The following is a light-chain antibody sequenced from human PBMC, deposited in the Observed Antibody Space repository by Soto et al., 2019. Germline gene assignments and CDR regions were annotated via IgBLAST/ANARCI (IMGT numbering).Light chain of an antibody. V-gene: IGLV2-8*01. CDR2: EVT. Sequence: QSVLTQPPSASGSPGQSVTISCTGTSSDVGGYNYVSWYQQHPGRAPKLLIYEVTKRPSGVPDRFSASTSGNTASLTISGLQAEDAADYYCSSYAGTNKVVFGGGTKLTVL. CDR1: SSDVGGYNY. J-gene: IGLJ2*01. CDR3: SSYAGTNKVV.